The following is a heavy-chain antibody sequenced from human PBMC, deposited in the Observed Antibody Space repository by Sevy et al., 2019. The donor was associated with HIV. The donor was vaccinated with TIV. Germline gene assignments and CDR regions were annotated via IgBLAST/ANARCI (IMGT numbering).Heavy chain of an antibody. CDR1: GFTFSSHA. J-gene: IGHJ6*02. D-gene: IGHD3-10*02. V-gene: IGHV3-30-3*01. Sequence: GGSLRLSCAASGFTFSSHAMHWVRQAPGKGLEWVAAISYDGSNEYYADSVKGRFTISRDNSKNTLYLQMSSLRVEDTAVYYCARKDLPCWAMDAWGQGTTVTVSS. CDR2: ISYDGSNE. CDR3: ARKDLPCWAMDA.